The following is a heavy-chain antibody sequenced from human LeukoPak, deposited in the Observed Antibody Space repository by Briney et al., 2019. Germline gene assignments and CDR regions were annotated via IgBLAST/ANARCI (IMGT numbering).Heavy chain of an antibody. Sequence: ASVKVSCKVSGYTLTELSMHWVRQAPGKGLEWMGGFDPEDGETIYAQKFQGRVTMTEDTSTDTAYMELSSLRSEDTAVYYCATADTMVRGVIMGFHWGQGTLVTVSS. CDR1: GYTLTELS. V-gene: IGHV1-24*01. CDR2: FDPEDGET. CDR3: ATADTMVRGVIMGFH. J-gene: IGHJ4*02. D-gene: IGHD3-10*01.